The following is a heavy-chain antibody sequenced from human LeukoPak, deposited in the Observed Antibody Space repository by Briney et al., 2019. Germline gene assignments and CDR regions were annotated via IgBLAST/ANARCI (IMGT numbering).Heavy chain of an antibody. CDR2: LYPGGIT. J-gene: IGHJ1*01. CDR3: VRDLT. V-gene: IGHV3-53*01. Sequence: DPGGSLRLSCAASGFTFSSYAMSWVRQAPGKGLEWVSVLYPGGITYYADSVRGRFTISRDNSRNTVYLQMNGLRVEDTAVYFCVRDLTWGPGTLVTVSS. CDR1: GFTFSSYA.